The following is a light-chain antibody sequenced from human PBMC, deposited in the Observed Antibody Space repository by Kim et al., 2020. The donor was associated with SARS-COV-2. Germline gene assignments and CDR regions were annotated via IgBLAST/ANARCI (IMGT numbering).Light chain of an antibody. Sequence: VSPGQTTRITCSGDVLAKKYARWFQQKPGQAPVLVIYKDSERPSGIPERFSGSSSGTTVTLTISGAQVEDEADYYCYSAADNNWVFGGGTKLTVL. CDR3: YSAADNNWV. CDR2: KDS. V-gene: IGLV3-27*01. CDR1: VLAKKY. J-gene: IGLJ3*02.